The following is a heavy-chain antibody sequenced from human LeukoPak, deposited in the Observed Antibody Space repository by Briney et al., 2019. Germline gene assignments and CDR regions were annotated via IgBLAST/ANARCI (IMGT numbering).Heavy chain of an antibody. Sequence: SETLSLTCAVSGGSFSGYYWTWIRQPPGKGLEWIGEINHSGSANYNPSLKSRVTISLDTSKNQFSLKLSSVTAADTAVYYCARDAYYYDTSGYYLLDFWGQGTLVTVSS. CDR2: INHSGSA. V-gene: IGHV4-34*01. CDR3: ARDAYYYDTSGYYLLDF. D-gene: IGHD3-22*01. CDR1: GGSFSGYY. J-gene: IGHJ4*02.